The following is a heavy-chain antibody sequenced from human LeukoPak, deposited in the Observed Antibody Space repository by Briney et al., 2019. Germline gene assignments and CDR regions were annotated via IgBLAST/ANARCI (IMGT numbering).Heavy chain of an antibody. CDR3: ARAGYSTGVDY. J-gene: IGHJ4*02. CDR2: IIPIFGTA. CDR1: GGTFNSYA. Sequence: SVKVSCKASGGTFNSYAISWVRQAPGQGLEWMGGIIPIFGTANYAQTFQGRVTITADESTSTAYMELSSLRSEDTAVYYCARAGYSTGVDYWGQGTLVTVSS. D-gene: IGHD2-15*01. V-gene: IGHV1-69*01.